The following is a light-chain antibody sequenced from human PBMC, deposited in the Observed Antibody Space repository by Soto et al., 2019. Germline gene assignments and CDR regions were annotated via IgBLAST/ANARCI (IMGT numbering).Light chain of an antibody. J-gene: IGLJ2*01. V-gene: IGLV2-14*01. Sequence: QSALTQPASVSGSPGQSITISCTGTSSDVGGYNFVSWYQHHPGKAPKLIIYEVSNRPSGVSNRFSASKSGNTASLTISGLQAEAEADYYCSSYTNSSTLVGFGGGTKLTVL. CDR2: EVS. CDR3: SSYTNSSTLVG. CDR1: SSDVGGYNF.